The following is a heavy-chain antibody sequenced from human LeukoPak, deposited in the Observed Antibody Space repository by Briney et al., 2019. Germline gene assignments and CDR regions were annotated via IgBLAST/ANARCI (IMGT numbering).Heavy chain of an antibody. CDR3: GTSEVGSSSYEAYDY. CDR2: IINSGVT. Sequence: SETLSLTCTVSGDSIIDYHWSWIRQPAGKGLEWIGRIINSGVTNYNPSLNSRVTISVDRSKNQFSLRLTSVTAADTAVYYCGTSEVGSSSYEAYDYWGQGIQVTVSA. D-gene: IGHD1-26*01. V-gene: IGHV4-4*07. CDR1: GDSIIDYH. J-gene: IGHJ4*02.